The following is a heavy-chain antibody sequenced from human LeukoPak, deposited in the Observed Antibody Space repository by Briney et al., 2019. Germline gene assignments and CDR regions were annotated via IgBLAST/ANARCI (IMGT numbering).Heavy chain of an antibody. J-gene: IGHJ4*02. D-gene: IGHD4-17*01. V-gene: IGHV3-21*01. CDR3: AREHDYGDYVDY. Sequence: GGSLRLSCATSGFTFSTYTMNWIRQAPGKGLEWVSSIGTSSSSIYYADSVRGRFTISRDNARNSVYLQMNSLRAEDTAVYYCAREHDYGDYVDYWGQGTLVTVSS. CDR1: GFTFSTYT. CDR2: IGTSSSSI.